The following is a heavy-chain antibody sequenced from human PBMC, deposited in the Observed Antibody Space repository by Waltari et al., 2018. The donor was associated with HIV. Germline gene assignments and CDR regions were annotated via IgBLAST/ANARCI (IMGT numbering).Heavy chain of an antibody. J-gene: IGHJ1*01. CDR1: GGSFNGYY. Sequence: VQLQQWGTGRLMPSETLSLTCAVYGGSFNGYYWTWIRQSPGNGLEGIGEVDYSGDTNYNPSLKSRLTISVDTSKNQFSLKLTSMTTADTGLYYCARGPHTSIFGVVKYFQPWGQGTLVTVSS. V-gene: IGHV4-34*02. D-gene: IGHD3-3*01. CDR2: VDYSGDT. CDR3: ARGPHTSIFGVVKYFQP.